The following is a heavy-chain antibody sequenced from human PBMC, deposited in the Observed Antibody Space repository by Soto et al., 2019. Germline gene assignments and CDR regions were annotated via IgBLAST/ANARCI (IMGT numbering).Heavy chain of an antibody. CDR2: IYYSGST. V-gene: IGHV4-30-4*01. Sequence: SETLSLTCTVSGGSISSGDYYWSWIRQPPGKGLEWIGYIYYSGSTYYNPSLKSRVTISVDTSKNQFSLKLSSVTAADTAVYYCARDFSSSGYYYASCGMDAWGQGTTVTVSS. J-gene: IGHJ6*02. CDR1: GGSISSGDYY. D-gene: IGHD3-22*01. CDR3: ARDFSSSGYYYASCGMDA.